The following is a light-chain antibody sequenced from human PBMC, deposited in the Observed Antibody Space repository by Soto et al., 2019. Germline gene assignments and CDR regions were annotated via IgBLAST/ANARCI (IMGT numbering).Light chain of an antibody. CDR3: QQYNNWPPLT. J-gene: IGKJ4*01. CDR1: QFIGSN. V-gene: IGKV3-15*01. Sequence: EIVMTQSPGTLSVSPGERATLSCRASQFIGSNLAWYQQKPGEAPRLLMYDASSRATGIPARFSGSGSGTEFALTISSLQSEDFAIYYCQQYNNWPPLTFGGGTKVEIK. CDR2: DAS.